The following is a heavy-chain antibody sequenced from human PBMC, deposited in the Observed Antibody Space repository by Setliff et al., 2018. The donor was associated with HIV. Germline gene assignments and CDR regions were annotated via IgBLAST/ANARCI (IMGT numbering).Heavy chain of an antibody. V-gene: IGHV4-39*01. CDR2: FYFGGRT. Sequence: SETLSLTCTVAGASISSSNFYWSWIRRSPGKGLEWIGSFYFGGRTHYNPSLKSRVTISVDTSRNQFSLDLSSVTAADTAVFFCARQYWGGGGSGLVYYVDNWGQGMSVNVSS. CDR1: GASISSSNFY. J-gene: IGHJ4*02. CDR3: ARQYWGGGGSGLVYYVDN. D-gene: IGHD2-21*01.